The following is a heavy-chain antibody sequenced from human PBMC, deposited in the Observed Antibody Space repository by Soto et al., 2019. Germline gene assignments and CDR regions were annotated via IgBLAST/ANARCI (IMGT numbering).Heavy chain of an antibody. CDR1: GFTFSSYW. Sequence: EGSLRLSCAASGFTFSSYWMHWVRQAPGKGLVWVSRINSDGSSTSYADSVKGRFTISRDNAKNTLYLQMNSLRAEDTAVYYCARDPYYYGSGSYYNSVPIHSNWFDPWGQGTLVTVSS. CDR3: ARDPYYYGSGSYYNSVPIHSNWFDP. D-gene: IGHD3-10*01. J-gene: IGHJ5*02. CDR2: INSDGSST. V-gene: IGHV3-74*01.